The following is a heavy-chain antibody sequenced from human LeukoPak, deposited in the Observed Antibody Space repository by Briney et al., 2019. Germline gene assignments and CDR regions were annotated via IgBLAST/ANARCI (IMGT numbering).Heavy chain of an antibody. J-gene: IGHJ5*02. D-gene: IGHD2-2*01. Sequence: SETLSLTCTVSGGSISSSSYYWGWIRQPPGKGLEWIGSIYYSGSTYYNPSLKSRVTISVDTSKNQFSLKLSSVTAADTAVYYCASNHCSSTRCYGPYNWFDPWGQGTQVTVSS. CDR3: ASNHCSSTRCYGPYNWFDP. V-gene: IGHV4-39*01. CDR2: IYYSGST. CDR1: GGSISSSSYY.